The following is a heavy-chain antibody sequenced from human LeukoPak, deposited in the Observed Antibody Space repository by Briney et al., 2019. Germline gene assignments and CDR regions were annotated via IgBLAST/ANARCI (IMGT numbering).Heavy chain of an antibody. V-gene: IGHV3-30*02. CDR2: IRYDGSNK. CDR3: AKERGGALLWFGELLYGGDY. D-gene: IGHD3-10*01. Sequence: GGSLRLSCAASGFTFSSYGMHWVRQAPGKGLEWVAFIRYDGSNKYYADSVKGRLTISRDNSKNTLYLQMNSLRAEDTAGYYCAKERGGALLWFGELLYGGDYWGQGTLVTVSS. CDR1: GFTFSSYG. J-gene: IGHJ4*02.